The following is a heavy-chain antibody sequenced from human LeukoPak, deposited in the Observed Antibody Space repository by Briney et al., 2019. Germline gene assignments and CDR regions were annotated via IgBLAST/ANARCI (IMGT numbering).Heavy chain of an antibody. J-gene: IGHJ4*02. CDR1: GGSISSYY. Sequence: SETLSVTCTVSGGSISSYYWSWIRQPPGKGREWIGYIYYSASTNYNPSLKRRVTISVDTSKNQYSLKLSSVTAADTAVYYCARVRSSSWSCLDYWGQGTLVTVSS. CDR2: IYYSAST. V-gene: IGHV4-59*01. D-gene: IGHD6-13*01. CDR3: ARVRSSSWSCLDY.